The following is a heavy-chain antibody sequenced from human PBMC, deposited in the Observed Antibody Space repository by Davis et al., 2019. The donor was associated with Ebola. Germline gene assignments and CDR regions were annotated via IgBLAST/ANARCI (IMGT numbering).Heavy chain of an antibody. CDR1: GFTFDDYG. CDR2: INWNGGST. V-gene: IGHV3-20*04. J-gene: IGHJ6*02. CDR3: ARDVFSGYGSLIGNGMDV. D-gene: IGHD3-10*01. Sequence: PGGSLRLSCAASGFTFDDYGMSWVRQAPGKGLEWVSGINWNGGSTGYADSVKGRFTISRDNAKNSLYLQMNSLRAEDTALYYCARDVFSGYGSLIGNGMDVWGQGTTVTVSS.